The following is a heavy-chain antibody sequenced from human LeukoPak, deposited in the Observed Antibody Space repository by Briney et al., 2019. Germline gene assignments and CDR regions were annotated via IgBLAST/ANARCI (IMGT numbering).Heavy chain of an antibody. V-gene: IGHV1-2*02. CDR3: ARVGYYGSGRFGY. CDR1: GYTFTVYH. D-gene: IGHD3-10*01. Sequence: ASVKLSCSASGYTFTVYHLHWMRLAPGQGLEWMGWISPDNGGTNCAQKFQGRVTMTRDPSSTTAYMDMTKLTSADTAVYYCARVGYYGSGRFGYWGQGAQVTVSS. CDR2: ISPDNGGT. J-gene: IGHJ4*02.